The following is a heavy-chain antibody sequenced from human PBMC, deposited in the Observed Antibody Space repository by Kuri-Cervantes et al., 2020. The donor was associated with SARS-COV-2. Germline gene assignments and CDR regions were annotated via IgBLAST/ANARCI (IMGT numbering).Heavy chain of an antibody. CDR2: ISSSSSYT. J-gene: IGHJ4*02. Sequence: GESLKISCAASGFTFSSYSMNWVRQAPGKGLEWVSYISSSSSYTNYADSVKGRFTISRDNAKNSLYLQMNSLRAEDTAVYYCARGRYYFDYWGQGTPVTVSS. V-gene: IGHV3-21*05. CDR1: GFTFSSYS. CDR3: ARGRYYFDY.